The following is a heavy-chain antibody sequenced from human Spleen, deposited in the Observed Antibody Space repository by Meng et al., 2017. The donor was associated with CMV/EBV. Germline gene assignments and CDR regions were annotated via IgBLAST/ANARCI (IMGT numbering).Heavy chain of an antibody. CDR2: TYYRSKWYN. CDR1: GSRNSDA. Sequence: GSRNSDAWNWIRQSQSRGLEWMGRTYYRSKWYNGYAVSVKSRIKITPDTSKNQFSLQLNSVTPEDTAVYYCARGRVVAPIGYWYDPWGQGTLVTVSS. D-gene: IGHD5-12*01. CDR3: ARGRVVAPIGYWYDP. V-gene: IGHV6-1*01. J-gene: IGHJ5*02.